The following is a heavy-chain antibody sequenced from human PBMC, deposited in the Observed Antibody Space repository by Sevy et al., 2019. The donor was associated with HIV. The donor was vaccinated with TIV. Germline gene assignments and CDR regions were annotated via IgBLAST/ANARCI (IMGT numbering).Heavy chain of an antibody. CDR2: IYYSGSS. J-gene: IGHJ4*02. D-gene: IGHD3-16*01. V-gene: IGHV4-39*01. Sequence: SQTLSLTCTVSGGSISSSSYYWGWIRQPPGKGLEWIGSIYYSGSSYSNPSLKSRVTISEDTSKNQFSLKLSSVTAADTAVYYCARMASGLMLYYFDSWGQGTLVTVSS. CDR3: ARMASGLMLYYFDS. CDR1: GGSISSSSYY.